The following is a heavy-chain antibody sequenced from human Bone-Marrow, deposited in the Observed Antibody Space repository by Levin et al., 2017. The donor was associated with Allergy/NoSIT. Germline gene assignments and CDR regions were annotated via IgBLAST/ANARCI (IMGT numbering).Heavy chain of an antibody. CDR2: IYWDDDK. D-gene: IGHD3-10*01. CDR1: GFLLTTSGVG. CDR3: AHEPASGSYHSWFDP. V-gene: IGHV2-5*02. J-gene: IGHJ5*02. Sequence: SGPTLVKPTQTLTLTCTFSGFLLTTSGVGVGWIRQPPGKALEWVAIIYWDDDKRYSPSLKNRVTITKDTSKNQVVLTMSNMDPVDTATYYCAHEPASGSYHSWFDPWGQGTLVTVSS.